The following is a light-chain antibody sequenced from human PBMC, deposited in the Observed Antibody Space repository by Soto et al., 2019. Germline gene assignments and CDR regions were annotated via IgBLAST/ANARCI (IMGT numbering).Light chain of an antibody. J-gene: IGKJ1*01. CDR1: ASLSTNS. CDR2: AAS. V-gene: IGKV3-20*01. Sequence: EIVLTQSPGTLSLSPGERATLSCRASASLSTNSLAWYQQKPGQPPRLLIFAASNRATGIPDRFSGSGSGTDFTLTISRLEPEDFAVYYCQQYGGLPRTFGQGTKVEIK. CDR3: QQYGGLPRT.